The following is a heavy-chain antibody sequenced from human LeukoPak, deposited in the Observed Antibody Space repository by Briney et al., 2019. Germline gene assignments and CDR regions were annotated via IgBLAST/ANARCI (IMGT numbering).Heavy chain of an antibody. CDR1: GFTFSGYA. Sequence: PGGSLRLSCAASGFTFSGYAMSWVRQAPGKGLEWVSAISGSGGSTYYADSVKGRFTISRDNSKNTLYLQMNSLRAEDTAVYYCAKDQKKYSYGHGSFIDYWGQGTLVTVSS. D-gene: IGHD5-18*01. CDR2: ISGSGGST. V-gene: IGHV3-23*01. CDR3: AKDQKKYSYGHGSFIDY. J-gene: IGHJ4*02.